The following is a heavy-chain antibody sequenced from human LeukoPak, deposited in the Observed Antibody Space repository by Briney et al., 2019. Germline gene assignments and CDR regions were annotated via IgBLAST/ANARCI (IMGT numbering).Heavy chain of an antibody. CDR2: INPNSGGT. CDR1: GYTLTGYY. CDR3: ARDYGDYYYYYGMDV. Sequence: ASVKVSCKASGYTLTGYYMHWVRQAPGQGLEWMGWINPNSGGTNYAQKFQGRVAMTRDTSISTAYMELSRLRSDDTAVYYCARDYGDYYYYYGMDVWGQGTTVTVSS. V-gene: IGHV1-2*02. D-gene: IGHD4-17*01. J-gene: IGHJ6*02.